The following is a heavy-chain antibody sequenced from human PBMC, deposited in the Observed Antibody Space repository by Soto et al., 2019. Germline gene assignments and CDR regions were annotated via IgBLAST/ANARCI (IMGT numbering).Heavy chain of an antibody. V-gene: IGHV1-46*01. CDR1: GYTFTSYY. CDR3: ARDGDTIFGAPAL. D-gene: IGHD3-3*01. CDR2: INPSGGST. J-gene: IGHJ4*02. Sequence: ASVKVSCKASGYTFTSYYMHWVRQAPGQGLEWMGIINPSGGSTSYAQKFQGRVTMTRDTSTGTVYMELSSLRSEDTAVYYCARDGDTIFGAPALWGQGTLVTVS.